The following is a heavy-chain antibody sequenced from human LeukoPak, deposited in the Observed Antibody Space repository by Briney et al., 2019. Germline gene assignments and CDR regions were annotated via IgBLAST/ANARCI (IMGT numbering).Heavy chain of an antibody. CDR2: FNPDSGVT. Sequence: ASVKVSCKASGYTFTDQFMHWMRQAPGQGLEWMGGFNPDSGVTNCAQKFQGRVTMSRDTSISTAYIELNRLTSDDTAVYYCARTFGYCSTTSCSKPFDIWGQGTMVTVSS. CDR1: GYTFTDQF. V-gene: IGHV1-2*02. J-gene: IGHJ3*02. D-gene: IGHD2-2*01. CDR3: ARTFGYCSTTSCSKPFDI.